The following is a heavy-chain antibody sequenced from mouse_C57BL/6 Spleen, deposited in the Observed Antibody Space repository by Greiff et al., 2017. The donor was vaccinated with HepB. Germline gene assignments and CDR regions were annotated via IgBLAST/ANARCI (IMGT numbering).Heavy chain of an antibody. J-gene: IGHJ1*03. CDR3: GRGPQLGREYFDV. Sequence: QVQLQQPGAELVMPGASVKLSCKASGYTFTSSWMHWVKQRPGQGLEWIGEIDPSDSYTNYNQKFKGKSTLTVDKSSSTAYMQLSNLTSEDSAVYYCGRGPQLGREYFDVWGTGTTVTVSS. CDR1: GYTFTSSW. CDR2: IDPSDSYT. V-gene: IGHV1-69*01. D-gene: IGHD4-1*02.